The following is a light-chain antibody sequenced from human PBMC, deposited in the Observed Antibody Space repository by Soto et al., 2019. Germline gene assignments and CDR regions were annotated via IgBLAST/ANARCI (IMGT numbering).Light chain of an antibody. CDR3: QQYVTWPLA. V-gene: IGKV3-15*01. CDR1: RGIGST. CDR2: DTS. J-gene: IGKJ4*01. Sequence: EVVMTQSPATLSVSPGERATLSCRASRGIGSTLAWYQQKPGQTPRLLIYDTSTRATGVPGRFIGSRSGTEFHLTLPRLQAEDFGIYYCQQYVTWPLAFGGGTRVENK.